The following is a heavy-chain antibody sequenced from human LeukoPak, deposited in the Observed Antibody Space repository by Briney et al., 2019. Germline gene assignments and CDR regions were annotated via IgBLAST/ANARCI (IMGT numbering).Heavy chain of an antibody. Sequence: PGGSLRLSCAASGFTFSSYAMSWVRQAPGKGLEWVSTISGSGGTTYYADSVKGRFTISRDNSKNTLYLEMNRLRAEDTAVYYCAKGLVAMTYYYYGMDVWGQGTTVTVSS. D-gene: IGHD5-12*01. V-gene: IGHV3-23*01. CDR2: ISGSGGTT. CDR1: GFTFSSYA. J-gene: IGHJ6*02. CDR3: AKGLVAMTYYYYGMDV.